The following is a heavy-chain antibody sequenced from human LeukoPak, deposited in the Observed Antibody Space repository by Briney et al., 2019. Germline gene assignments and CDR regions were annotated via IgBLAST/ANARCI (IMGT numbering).Heavy chain of an antibody. CDR2: IYHSGST. J-gene: IGHJ4*02. D-gene: IGHD7-27*01. CDR1: GGSISSGGYS. V-gene: IGHV4-30-2*01. CDR3: ARVNWGTSFDY. Sequence: SETLSLTCAVSGGSISSGGYSWSWIRQPPGKGLEWIGYIYHSGSTYYNPSLKSRVTISVGRSKNQFSLKLSSVTAADTAVYYCARVNWGTSFDYWGQGTLVTVSS.